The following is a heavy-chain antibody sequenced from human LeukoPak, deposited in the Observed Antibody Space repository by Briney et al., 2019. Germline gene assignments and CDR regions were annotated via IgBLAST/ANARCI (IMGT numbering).Heavy chain of an antibody. CDR1: GFTFSSYS. Sequence: GGSLRLSCTASGFTFSSYSMNWVRQAPGKGLEWLSYISWGSNVIYYADSVKGRFTTSRDDAKNSLFLQMNSLTDEDTAVYYCARDPGYSYALDYWGRGTLVTASS. D-gene: IGHD5-18*01. CDR2: ISWGSNVI. J-gene: IGHJ4*02. CDR3: ARDPGYSYALDY. V-gene: IGHV3-48*02.